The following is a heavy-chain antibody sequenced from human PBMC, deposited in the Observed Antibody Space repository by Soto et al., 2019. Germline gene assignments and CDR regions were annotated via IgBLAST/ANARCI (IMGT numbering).Heavy chain of an antibody. V-gene: IGHV4-59*01. CDR2: IYYSGST. D-gene: IGHD2-2*01. CDR1: GGSISSYY. Sequence: SETLSLTCTVSGGSISSYYWSWIRQPPGKGLEWIGYIYYSGSTNYNPSLKSRVTISVDTSKNQFSLKLSSVTAADTAVYYCARSFYGYCSSTSCYYYYGMDVWGQGTTVT. CDR3: ARSFYGYCSSTSCYYYYGMDV. J-gene: IGHJ6*02.